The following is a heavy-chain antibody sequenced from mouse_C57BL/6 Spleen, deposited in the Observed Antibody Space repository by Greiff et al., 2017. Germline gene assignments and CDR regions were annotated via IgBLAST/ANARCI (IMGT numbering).Heavy chain of an antibody. Sequence: VQLQQPGAELVKPGASVKMSCKASGYTFTSYWITWVKQRPGQGLEWIGDIYPGSGSTNYNEKFKSKATLTVDTSSSTAYMQLSSLTSEDSAVYDCARGGYSNYEGAMDYWGQGTSVTVSS. V-gene: IGHV1-55*01. J-gene: IGHJ4*01. CDR3: ARGGYSNYEGAMDY. CDR2: IYPGSGST. D-gene: IGHD2-5*01. CDR1: GYTFTSYW.